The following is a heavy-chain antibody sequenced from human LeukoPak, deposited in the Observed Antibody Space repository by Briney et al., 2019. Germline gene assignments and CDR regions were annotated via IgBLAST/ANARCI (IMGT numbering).Heavy chain of an antibody. J-gene: IGHJ6*02. Sequence: TSVKVSCKASGGTFSSYAISWVRQAPGQGLEWMGGIIPIFGTANYAQKFQGRVTITADESTSTAYMELSSLRSEDTAVYYCARSYSNPYYYYYGRDVWGQGTTVTVSS. CDR2: IIPIFGTA. V-gene: IGHV1-69*13. CDR3: ARSYSNPYYYYYGRDV. CDR1: GGTFSSYA. D-gene: IGHD6-13*01.